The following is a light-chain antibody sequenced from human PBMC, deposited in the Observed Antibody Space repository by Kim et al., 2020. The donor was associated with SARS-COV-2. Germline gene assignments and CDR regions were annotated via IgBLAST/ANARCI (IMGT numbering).Light chain of an antibody. V-gene: IGLV7-46*01. J-gene: IGLJ2*01. CDR1: TEPVTSGHY. CDR3: LLSYTGDWV. CDR2: EGT. Sequence: PGGRVTLTWDYRTEPVTSGHYPYWFQQKPGQAPRTLIYEGTKKHSWTPARFSGSLLGGKAALTLSGAQPEDEADYYCLLSYTGDWVFGGGTQLTVL.